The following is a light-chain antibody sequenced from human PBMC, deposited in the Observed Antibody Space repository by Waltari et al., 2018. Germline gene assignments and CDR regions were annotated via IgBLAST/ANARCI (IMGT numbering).Light chain of an antibody. J-gene: IGLJ2*01. CDR1: SSNIGSNT. V-gene: IGLV1-44*01. CDR3: AAWDDSLNAVV. CDR2: SNN. Sequence: QSVLTQPPSASGTPGQRVPISCSGSSSNIGSNTVTWNQQLPGTAPKLLIYSNNQRPSGVPDRFSGSKSGTSASLAISGLQSEDEADYYCAAWDDSLNAVVFGGGTKLTVL.